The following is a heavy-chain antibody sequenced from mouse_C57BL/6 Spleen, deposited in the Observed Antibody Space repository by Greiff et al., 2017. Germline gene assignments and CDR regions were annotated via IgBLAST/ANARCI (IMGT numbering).Heavy chain of an antibody. Sequence: EVKLVESGGDLVKPGGSLKLSCAASGFTFSSYGMSWVRQTPDKRLEWVATISSGGSYTYYPDSVKGRFTISRDNAKKTLYLQMSSLKSEDTAMYYCARRNVGFAYWGQGTLVTVSA. J-gene: IGHJ3*01. CDR2: ISSGGSYT. CDR3: ARRNVGFAY. V-gene: IGHV5-6*02. CDR1: GFTFSSYG.